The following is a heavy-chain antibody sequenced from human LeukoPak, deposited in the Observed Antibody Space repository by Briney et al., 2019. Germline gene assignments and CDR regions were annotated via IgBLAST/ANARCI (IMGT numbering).Heavy chain of an antibody. CDR3: ARDVRYYGSGTYYNVDYFDY. CDR2: ISYVGSNK. D-gene: IGHD3-10*01. J-gene: IGHJ4*02. Sequence: GRSLRRSCAASGFTFSSYAMHWVRRAPGKGLEWVAVISYVGSNKYYADSVKGRFTISRDNSQNTLYLQMNSLRAEDTAVYYCARDVRYYGSGTYYNVDYFDYWGQGTLVTVSS. CDR1: GFTFSSYA. V-gene: IGHV3-30*04.